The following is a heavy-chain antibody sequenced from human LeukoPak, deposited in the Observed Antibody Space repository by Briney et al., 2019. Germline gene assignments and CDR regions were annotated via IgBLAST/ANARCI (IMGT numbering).Heavy chain of an antibody. J-gene: IGHJ3*02. Sequence: GRSLRLSCSASGFTFSSYGKHWVRQAPGKGLEWVAVISYDGSNKYYADSVKGRFTISRDNSKNTLYLQMNSLRAEDTAVYYCAKIEAWETVTTDAFDIWGQGTMVTVSS. CDR3: AKIEAWETVTTDAFDI. CDR2: ISYDGSNK. CDR1: GFTFSSYG. V-gene: IGHV3-30*18. D-gene: IGHD4-17*01.